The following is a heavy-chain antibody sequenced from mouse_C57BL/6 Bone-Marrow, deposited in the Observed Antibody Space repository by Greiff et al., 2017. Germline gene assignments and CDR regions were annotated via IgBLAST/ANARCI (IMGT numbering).Heavy chain of an antibody. CDR2: MNPNNGGT. V-gene: IGHV1-26*01. D-gene: IGHD6-1*01. J-gene: IGHJ2*01. Sequence: EFQLQQSGPELVKPGASVKISCKASGYTFTDYYMNWVKQSHGKSLEWIGDMNPNNGGTSYNQKFKGKATLTVDKASSTAYMELRILTSEDSAVYYCARDYPLDYFDYWGQGTTLTVSS. CDR3: ARDYPLDYFDY. CDR1: GYTFTDYY.